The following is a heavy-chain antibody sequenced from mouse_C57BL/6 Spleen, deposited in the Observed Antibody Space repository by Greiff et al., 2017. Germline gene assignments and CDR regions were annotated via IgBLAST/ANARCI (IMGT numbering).Heavy chain of an antibody. CDR3: AKGGYYDYGYAMDY. D-gene: IGHD2-4*01. Sequence: VKLQESGPGLVQPSQSLSISCTVSGFSLTSYGVHWVRQSPGKGLEWLGVIWRGGSTDYNAAFMSRLNITKDNSKSQVFVKMNSLQADDTAIYYCAKGGYYDYGYAMDYWGQGTSVTVAS. J-gene: IGHJ4*01. CDR2: IWRGGST. CDR1: GFSLTSYG. V-gene: IGHV2-5*01.